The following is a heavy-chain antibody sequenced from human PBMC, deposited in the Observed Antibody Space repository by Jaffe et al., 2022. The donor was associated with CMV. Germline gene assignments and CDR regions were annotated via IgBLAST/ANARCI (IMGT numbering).Heavy chain of an antibody. D-gene: IGHD3-3*01. CDR1: GFTFSNAW. Sequence: EVQLVESGGGLVKPGGSLRLSCAASGFTFSNAWMSWVRQAPGKGLEWVGRIKSKTDGGTTDYAAPVKGRFTISRDDSKNTLYLQMNSLKTEDTAVYYCTPHVFYDFWERFDYWGQGTLVTVSS. V-gene: IGHV3-15*01. J-gene: IGHJ4*02. CDR3: TPHVFYDFWERFDY. CDR2: IKSKTDGGTT.